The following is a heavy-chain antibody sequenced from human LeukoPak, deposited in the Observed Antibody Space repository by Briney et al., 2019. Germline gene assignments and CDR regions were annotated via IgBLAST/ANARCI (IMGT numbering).Heavy chain of an antibody. D-gene: IGHD6-13*01. Sequence: GASVKVSCKASGGTFSSYAISWVRQAPGQGLGWMGRIIPILGIANYAQKFQGRVTITADKSTSTAYMELSSLRSEDTAVYYCARGPRIAAAVRYYYGMDVWGQGTTVTVSS. CDR1: GGTFSSYA. CDR2: IIPILGIA. CDR3: ARGPRIAAAVRYYYGMDV. V-gene: IGHV1-69*04. J-gene: IGHJ6*02.